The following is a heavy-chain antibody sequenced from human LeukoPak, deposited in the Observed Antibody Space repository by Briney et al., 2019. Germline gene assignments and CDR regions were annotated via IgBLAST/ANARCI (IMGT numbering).Heavy chain of an antibody. J-gene: IGHJ6*03. CDR1: GFTFSGSA. CDR3: TRPFGDMDV. Sequence: GGCLRLSCAASGFTFSGSAMHWVRQASGKGLEWVGRIRSKANSYATAYAASVKGRFTISRDDSKNTAYLQMNSLKTEDTAVYYCTRPFGDMDVWGKGTTVTVSS. V-gene: IGHV3-73*01. CDR2: IRSKANSYAT. D-gene: IGHD3-10*01.